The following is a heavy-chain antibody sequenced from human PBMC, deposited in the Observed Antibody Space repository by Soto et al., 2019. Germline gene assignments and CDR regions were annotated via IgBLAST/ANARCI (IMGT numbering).Heavy chain of an antibody. J-gene: IGHJ4*02. Sequence: VGSLRLSCAASGFTFSSYAMSWVRQAPGKGLEWVSAISGDGATTYYADSVKGRFTISRDNSKNTLYLQMNSLRAEDTAVYYCAKTRGYPYYFDYWGQGTLVTVSS. CDR2: ISGDGATT. CDR1: GFTFSSYA. V-gene: IGHV3-23*01. CDR3: AKTRGYPYYFDY. D-gene: IGHD5-12*01.